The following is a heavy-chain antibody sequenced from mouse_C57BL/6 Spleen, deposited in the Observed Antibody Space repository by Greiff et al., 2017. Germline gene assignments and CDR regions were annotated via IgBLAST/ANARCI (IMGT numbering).Heavy chain of an antibody. CDR3: ARDSTGNEYAMDY. CDR1: GYAFSSSW. Sequence: VKLMESGPELVKPGASVKISCKASGYAFSSSWMNWVKQRPGKGLEWIGRIYPGDGDTNYNGKFKGKATLTADKSSSTAYMQLSSLTSEDSAVYYCARDSTGNEYAMDYWGQGTSVTVSS. V-gene: IGHV1-82*01. D-gene: IGHD3-2*02. CDR2: IYPGDGDT. J-gene: IGHJ4*01.